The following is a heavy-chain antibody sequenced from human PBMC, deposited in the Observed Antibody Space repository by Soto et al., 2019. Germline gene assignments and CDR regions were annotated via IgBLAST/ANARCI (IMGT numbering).Heavy chain of an antibody. V-gene: IGHV1-18*01. J-gene: IGHJ5*02. CDR2: ISVYNGHT. D-gene: IGHD2-21*01. CDR3: ARGDAVVVPARFDP. Sequence: QVQLVQSGAEVEKPGASVKVSCETSGYTFTNYDIAWLRQAPGQGLEWMGWISVYNGHTNYAQNLQGRIIITTDTSTSTAYMDLMSLRTDDTAVYFCARGDAVVVPARFDPWGQGTLVTVSS. CDR1: GYTFTNYD.